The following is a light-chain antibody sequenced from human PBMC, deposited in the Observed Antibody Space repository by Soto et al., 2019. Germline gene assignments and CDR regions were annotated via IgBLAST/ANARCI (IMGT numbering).Light chain of an antibody. J-gene: IGKJ1*01. V-gene: IGKV3-20*01. CDR1: QSDSSRF. Sequence: EIVLTQSPGTLSLSPGERATLSCRASQSDSSRFLAWYQQKPGQAPRLLIHSTFRMDTGIPDRFSGSGSGTDFTLTISRLEPEDYAVYYCQMYGSSWTFGQGTKLEIK. CDR3: QMYGSSWT. CDR2: STF.